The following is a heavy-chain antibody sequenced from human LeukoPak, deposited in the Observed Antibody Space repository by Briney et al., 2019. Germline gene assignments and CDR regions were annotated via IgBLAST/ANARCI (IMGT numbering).Heavy chain of an antibody. CDR3: ARRPRRDGYNTSPIDY. Sequence: SETLSLTCTVSGGSTSSSSYYWGWIRQPPGKGLEWIGSIYYSGSTYYNPSLKSRVTISVDTSKNQFSLKLSSVTAADTAVYYCARRPRRDGYNTSPIDYWGQGTLVTVSS. J-gene: IGHJ4*02. CDR2: IYYSGST. D-gene: IGHD5-24*01. CDR1: GGSTSSSSYY. V-gene: IGHV4-39*01.